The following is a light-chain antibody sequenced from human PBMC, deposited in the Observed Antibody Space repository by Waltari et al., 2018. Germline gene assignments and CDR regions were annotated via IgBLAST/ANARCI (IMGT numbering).Light chain of an antibody. CDR2: AAS. CDR1: QAINTY. J-gene: IGKJ3*01. V-gene: IGKV1-39*01. Sequence: DIRMTQSPSSLSASVGDRVTITCRASQAINTYLNWYQQQPGKAPKLLIYAASRLHRGVPSRFSGSGSVTDFTLTISRLQPEDFATYYCQQSYFTPRGNFGPGTRVDL. CDR3: QQSYFTPRGN.